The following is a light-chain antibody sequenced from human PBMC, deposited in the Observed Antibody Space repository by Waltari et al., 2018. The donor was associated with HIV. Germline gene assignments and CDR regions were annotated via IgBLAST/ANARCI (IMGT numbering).Light chain of an antibody. CDR3: AAWDDSLNGWV. Sequence: QSVLTQPPSASGTPGQRVTIPWSGSSSNIGSNTVNWYQQLPGTAPKLLIHSNNQRPSGVPDRFSGSKSGTSASLAISGLQSEDEADYYCAAWDDSLNGWVFGGGTKLTVL. V-gene: IGLV1-44*01. CDR1: SSNIGSNT. CDR2: SNN. J-gene: IGLJ3*02.